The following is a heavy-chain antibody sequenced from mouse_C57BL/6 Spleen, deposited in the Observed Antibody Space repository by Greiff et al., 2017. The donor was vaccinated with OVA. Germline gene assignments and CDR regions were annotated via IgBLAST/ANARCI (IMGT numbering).Heavy chain of an antibody. Sequence: QVQLQQSGAELVRPGSSVKLSCKASGYTFTSYWMHWVKQRPIQGLEWIGNIDPSDSETHYNQKFKGKATLTADKSSSTAYMQLSSLTSEDSAVYFCARSGYYGEAWFAYWGQGTLVTVSA. V-gene: IGHV1-52*01. CDR1: GYTFTSYW. CDR2: IDPSDSET. J-gene: IGHJ3*01. CDR3: ARSGYYGEAWFAY. D-gene: IGHD1-1*01.